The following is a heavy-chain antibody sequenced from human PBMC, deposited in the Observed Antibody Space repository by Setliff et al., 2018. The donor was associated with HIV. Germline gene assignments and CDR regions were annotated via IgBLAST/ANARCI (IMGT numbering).Heavy chain of an antibody. J-gene: IGHJ5*02. Sequence: ASVKVSCKASGYTFSTYAIHWVRQAPGQRLEWMGWINAGNGITKYSQKLQGRVTSTRDTFASTAYMELSSLRSEDTAVYYCARPVGAMGFDPWGQGTLVTVS. D-gene: IGHD1-26*01. CDR2: INAGNGIT. V-gene: IGHV1-3*01. CDR3: ARPVGAMGFDP. CDR1: GYTFSTYA.